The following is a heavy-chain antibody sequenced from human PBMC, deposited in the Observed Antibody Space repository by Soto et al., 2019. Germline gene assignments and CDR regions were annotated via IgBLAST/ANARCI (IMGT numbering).Heavy chain of an antibody. Sequence: SETLSLTCTVSGGSINSSNYYWGWIRQPPGKGLGWIGSIYYSGSNYYNPSLKTRVSIFVETSKNQFSLKLSSVTAADTAVYYCARTGSYYYDSSGYFWPAFDIWGQGTMVTISS. D-gene: IGHD3-22*01. J-gene: IGHJ3*02. CDR1: GGSINSSNYY. CDR3: ARTGSYYYDSSGYFWPAFDI. V-gene: IGHV4-39*01. CDR2: IYYSGSN.